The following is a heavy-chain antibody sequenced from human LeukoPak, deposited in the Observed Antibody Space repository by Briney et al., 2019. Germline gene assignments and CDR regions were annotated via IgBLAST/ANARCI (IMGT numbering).Heavy chain of an antibody. Sequence: SETLSLTCTVSGGSISSSSYYWAWIRQPPGKGLEWIGSIYYSGKTYYNPSLKSRATISVDTSKNQFSLTLSSVTAADTAVYYCARSVEMATIFAFDIWGHATMVTVSS. D-gene: IGHD5-24*01. CDR1: GGSISSSSYY. J-gene: IGHJ3*02. V-gene: IGHV4-39*01. CDR3: ARSVEMATIFAFDI. CDR2: IYYSGKT.